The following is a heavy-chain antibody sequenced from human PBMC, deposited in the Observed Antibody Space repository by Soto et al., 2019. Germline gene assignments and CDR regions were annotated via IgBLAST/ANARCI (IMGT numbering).Heavy chain of an antibody. J-gene: IGHJ4*02. V-gene: IGHV4-59*01. D-gene: IGHD3-3*01. Sequence: SLTCTVSGGSISSYYWGWIRQPPGKGLEWIGYIYYSGSTNYNPSLKSRVTISVDTSKNQFSLKLSSVTAADTAVYYCARGIDGSGYYTPLFGYWGQGTLVTVSS. CDR2: IYYSGST. CDR3: ARGIDGSGYYTPLFGY. CDR1: GGSISSYY.